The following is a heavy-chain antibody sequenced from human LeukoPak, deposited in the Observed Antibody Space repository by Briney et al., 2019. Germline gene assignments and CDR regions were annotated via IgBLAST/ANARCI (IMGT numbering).Heavy chain of an antibody. J-gene: IGHJ5*02. CDR2: INPNSGGT. Sequence: GASVKVSCKASGYTFTGYYMHWVRQAPGQGLEWMGWINPNSGGTNYAQKVQGRVTMTRDTSISTAYMELSRLRSDDTAVYYCAREYSSGRWFDPWGQGTLVTVSS. CDR3: AREYSSGRWFDP. CDR1: GYTFTGYY. D-gene: IGHD6-19*01. V-gene: IGHV1-2*02.